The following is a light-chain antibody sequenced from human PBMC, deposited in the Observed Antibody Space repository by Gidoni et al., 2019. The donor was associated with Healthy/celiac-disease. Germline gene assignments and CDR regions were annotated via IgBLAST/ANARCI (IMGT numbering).Light chain of an antibody. J-gene: IGLJ1*01. CDR3: QSYDSSLSGYV. CDR2: GNN. CDR1: RSNIGAGYG. Sequence: QSVLTQPPSVSGAPGQRVTICCTGSRSNIGAGYGVHWYQQPPGTAPKLLIYGNNNRPSGVPDRFSGSKSGTSASLAITGLQAEDEADYYCQSYDSSLSGYVFGTGTKVTVL. V-gene: IGLV1-40*01.